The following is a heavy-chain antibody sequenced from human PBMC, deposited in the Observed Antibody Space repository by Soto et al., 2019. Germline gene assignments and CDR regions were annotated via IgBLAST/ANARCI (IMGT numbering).Heavy chain of an antibody. D-gene: IGHD3-22*01. CDR2: ISYDESNK. V-gene: IGHV3-30-3*01. J-gene: IGHJ4*02. Sequence: QVQLVESGGGVVQPGRSLRLSCAASGFTFSSYAMHWVRQAPCKGLEWVAVISYDESNKYYADSVKGRFPISRENYKNTLYLQMNSLRAEDTAVYYCARDLNTLILVGPIGYYFDYWGQGTLVTVYS. CDR1: GFTFSSYA. CDR3: ARDLNTLILVGPIGYYFDY.